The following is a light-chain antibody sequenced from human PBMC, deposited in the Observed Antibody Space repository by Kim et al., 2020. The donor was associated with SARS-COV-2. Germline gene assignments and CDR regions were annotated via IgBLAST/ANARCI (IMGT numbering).Light chain of an antibody. V-gene: IGLV3-19*01. CDR2: GKN. Sequence: SSELTQDPAVSVALGQTVRITCQGDSLRSNYASWYQQKPGQAPVLVIYGKNNRPSGIPDRLSGSSSGNTASLTITGAQAEDEADYYCNSRDSSAFHWGFG. J-gene: IGLJ3*02. CDR3: NSRDSSAFHWG. CDR1: SLRSNY.